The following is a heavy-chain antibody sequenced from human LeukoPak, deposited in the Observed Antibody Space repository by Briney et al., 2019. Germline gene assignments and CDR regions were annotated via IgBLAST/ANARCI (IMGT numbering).Heavy chain of an antibody. Sequence: GGSLRLSCAASGFTFSSYGMHWVRQAPGKGLEWVAVISYDGSNKYYADSVKGRFTISRDNSKNTLYLQMNSLRAEDTAVYYCAKDVDFDYWGQGTLVTVSS. CDR2: ISYDGSNK. J-gene: IGHJ4*02. CDR1: GFTFSSYG. V-gene: IGHV3-30*18. CDR3: AKDVDFDY.